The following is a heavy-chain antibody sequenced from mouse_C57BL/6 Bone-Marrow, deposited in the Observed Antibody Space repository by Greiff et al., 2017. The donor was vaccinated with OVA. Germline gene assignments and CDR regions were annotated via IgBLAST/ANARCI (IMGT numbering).Heavy chain of an antibody. V-gene: IGHV5-15*04. CDR2: ISNLAYSI. CDR1: GFTFSDYG. D-gene: IGHD1-1*01. Sequence: EVMLVESGGGLVQPGGSLKLSCAASGFTFSDYGMAWVRQAPRKGPEWVAFISNLAYSIYYADTVTGRFTISRENAKNTLYLEMSSLRSEDTAMYYCARRGASYYGSSMDYWGQGTSVTVSS. CDR3: ARRGASYYGSSMDY. J-gene: IGHJ4*01.